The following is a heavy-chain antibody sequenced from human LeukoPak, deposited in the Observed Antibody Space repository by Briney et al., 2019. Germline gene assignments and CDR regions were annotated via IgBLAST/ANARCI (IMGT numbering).Heavy chain of an antibody. CDR1: RFTFNNVW. CDR3: TTGARGSYRDY. J-gene: IGHJ4*02. V-gene: IGHV3-15*01. Sequence: GGSLTLSCAASRFTFNNVWMRWVRQARGKGREWWGRIKSKTDGGTTDYAARVKGRFTISRDDSKNTLYLKMNSLKSEDTAVYYCTTGARGSYRDYWGQGTLVTVSS. D-gene: IGHD2-15*01. CDR2: IKSKTDGGTT.